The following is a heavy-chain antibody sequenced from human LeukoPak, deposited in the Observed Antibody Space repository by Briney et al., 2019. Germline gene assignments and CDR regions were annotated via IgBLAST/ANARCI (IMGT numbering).Heavy chain of an antibody. CDR2: INHSGST. Sequence: SETLSLTCAVYGGSFSGYYWSWIRQPPGKGLEWIGEINHSGSTNYNPSLKSRVTISVDTSKNQFSLKLSSVTAADTAVYYCARHPSLLRRTPSRWFDPWGQGTLVTVSS. D-gene: IGHD4-17*01. J-gene: IGHJ5*02. CDR1: GGSFSGYY. V-gene: IGHV4-34*01. CDR3: ARHPSLLRRTPSRWFDP.